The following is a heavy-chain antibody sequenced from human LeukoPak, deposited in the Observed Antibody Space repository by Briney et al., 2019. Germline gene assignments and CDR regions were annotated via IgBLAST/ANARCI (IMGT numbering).Heavy chain of an antibody. D-gene: IGHD6-13*01. CDR1: GYIFTSYY. V-gene: IGHV1-46*01. CDR2: INPSGGST. CDR3: ARDKGQQLLLDDY. J-gene: IGHJ4*02. Sequence: GASVKVSCKAFGYIFTSYYMHWVRQAPGQGLEWMGIINPSGGSTSHAQKFQGRVTMTRDTSTSTVYMELSSLRSEDTAEYYCARDKGQQLLLDDYWGQGTLVTVSS.